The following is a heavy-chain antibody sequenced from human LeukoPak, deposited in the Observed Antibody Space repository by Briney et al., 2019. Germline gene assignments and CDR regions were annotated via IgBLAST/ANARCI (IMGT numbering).Heavy chain of an antibody. CDR3: ARDIVVVPAGIYYFDY. Sequence: GGSLRLSCAASRFTFSSYWTSWVRQAPGKGLVWVANIKQDGSEKYYVNSVKGRFTISRDNAKNSLYLQMNSLRADDTAVYYCARDIVVVPAGIYYFDYWGQETLVTVSS. J-gene: IGHJ4*02. CDR1: RFTFSSYW. CDR2: IKQDGSEK. V-gene: IGHV3-7*01. D-gene: IGHD2-2*01.